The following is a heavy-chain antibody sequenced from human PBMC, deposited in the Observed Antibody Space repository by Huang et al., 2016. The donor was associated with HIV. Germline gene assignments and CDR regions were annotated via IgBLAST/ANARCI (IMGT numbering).Heavy chain of an antibody. J-gene: IGHJ3*01. D-gene: IGHD3-16*01. Sequence: QLQLQESGPGLVRPSETLSLTCSVSGGSVNSGYYYWGWIRQPPGKGLEWIARVFYGVNTFDNPSVKGRVSMSVDTSKKRFSLNLSSVTAADTAVYFCARLPLDYVWGTQRQTALDELDVWGQGTMVTVSS. CDR3: ARLPLDYVWGTQRQTALDELDV. V-gene: IGHV4-39*01. CDR1: GGSVNSGYYY. CDR2: VFYGVNT.